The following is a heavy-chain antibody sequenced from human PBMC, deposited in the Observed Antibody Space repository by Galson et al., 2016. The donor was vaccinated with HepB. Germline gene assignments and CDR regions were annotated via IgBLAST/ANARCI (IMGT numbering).Heavy chain of an antibody. CDR2: ITATTGVT. V-gene: IGHV3-48*01. Sequence: SLRLSCAASGLTISNYNMNWVRLAPGKGPEWVSYITATTGVTYYADSVRGRSTISRDNAKNSVYLQMNSLRAEDTAVYYCGRASYCGRGCYYHFDSWGQGTLVTVSS. CDR3: GRASYCGRGCYYHFDS. D-gene: IGHD2-21*02. J-gene: IGHJ4*02. CDR1: GLTISNYN.